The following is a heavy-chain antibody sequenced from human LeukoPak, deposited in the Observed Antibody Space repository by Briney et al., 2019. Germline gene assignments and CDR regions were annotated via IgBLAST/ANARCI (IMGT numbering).Heavy chain of an antibody. CDR1: GYTFTSYG. D-gene: IGHD4-17*01. V-gene: IGHV1-18*01. Sequence: ASVKVSCKASGYTFTSYGISWVRQAPGQGLEWMGWISAYNGYTNYAQKLQGRVTMTTDTSTSTAYMELRSLRSDDTAVYYCARGYGDYVTDSLDYWGQGTLVTVSS. CDR3: ARGYGDYVTDSLDY. CDR2: ISAYNGYT. J-gene: IGHJ4*02.